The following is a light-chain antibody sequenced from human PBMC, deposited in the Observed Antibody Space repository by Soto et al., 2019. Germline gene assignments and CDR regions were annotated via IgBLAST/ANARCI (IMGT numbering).Light chain of an antibody. CDR3: QQYGSSPSFT. CDR2: GAS. J-gene: IGKJ3*01. CDR1: QSVSSSY. Sequence: EIVLTQSPGTLSLSPGERATLSCRASQSVSSSYLAWYQQKPGQAPRLLIYGASGRATGIPDRFSGSGSGTDITLTISRMEPEDFAAYYCQQYGSSPSFTFCPGTKVDIK. V-gene: IGKV3-20*01.